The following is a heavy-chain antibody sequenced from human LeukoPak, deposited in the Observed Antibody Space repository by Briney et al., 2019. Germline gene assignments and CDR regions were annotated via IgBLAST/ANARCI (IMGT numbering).Heavy chain of an antibody. CDR3: ARVRLDILTGYPYGYYYGMDV. J-gene: IGHJ6*02. CDR2: IYSGGST. CDR1: GFTVSSNY. V-gene: IGHV3-53*01. Sequence: GGSLRLSCAASGFTVSSNYMSWVRQAPGKGLEWVSLIYSGGSTSYADSVKGRFTISRDNSKNTVYLQMNSLRAEDTAVYYCARVRLDILTGYPYGYYYGMDVWGQGTTVTVSS. D-gene: IGHD3-9*01.